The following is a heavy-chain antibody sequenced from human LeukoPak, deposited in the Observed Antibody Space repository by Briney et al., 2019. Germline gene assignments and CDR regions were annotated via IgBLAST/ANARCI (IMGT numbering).Heavy chain of an antibody. J-gene: IGHJ4*02. CDR2: ISSSSSYI. CDR3: ASPYSSRWYELCY. Sequence: GGSLRLSCAASGFTFSSYSMNWVRQAPGKGLEWVSSISSSSSYIYYADSVKGRFTISRDNAKKSLYLQMNSLRAEDMAVYYCASPYSSRWYELCYWGQGTLVTVSS. CDR1: GFTFSSYS. V-gene: IGHV3-21*01. D-gene: IGHD6-13*01.